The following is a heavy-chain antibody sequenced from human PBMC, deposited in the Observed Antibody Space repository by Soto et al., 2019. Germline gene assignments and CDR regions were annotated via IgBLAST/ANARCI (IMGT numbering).Heavy chain of an antibody. CDR2: ISAYNGNT. V-gene: IGHV1-18*01. CDR1: GYTFTSYG. Sequence: ASVKVSCKASGYTFTSYGISWVRQAPGQGLEWMGWISAYNGNTNYAQKLQGRVTMTTDTSTSTAYMELRSLRSDDTAVYYCARRAEAYYYYGMDVWGQGTTVTVSS. CDR3: ARRAEAYYYYGMDV. J-gene: IGHJ6*02.